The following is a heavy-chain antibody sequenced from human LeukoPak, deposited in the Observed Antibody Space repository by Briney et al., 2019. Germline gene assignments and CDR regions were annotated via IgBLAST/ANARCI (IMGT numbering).Heavy chain of an antibody. CDR3: AKDISPYKQYFHH. CDR2: IRSTGSAI. J-gene: IGHJ1*01. CDR1: GFTISDYD. V-gene: IGHV3-11*01. D-gene: IGHD1-14*01. Sequence: GGSLRLSCAASGFTISDYDMSWLRQAPGKGLEWVSYIRSTGSAIYYADSVKGRFTISRDNAKNSLYLQMNSLRAEDTALYYCAKDISPYKQYFHHWGQGTLVTVSS.